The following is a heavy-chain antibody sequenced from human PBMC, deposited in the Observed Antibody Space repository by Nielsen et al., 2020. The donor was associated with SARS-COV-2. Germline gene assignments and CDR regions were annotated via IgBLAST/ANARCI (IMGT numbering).Heavy chain of an antibody. CDR2: INPNSGGT. D-gene: IGHD5-18*01. CDR3: ARDPAASWIQLWGYGMDV. J-gene: IGHJ6*02. Sequence: ASVKVSCNASGHTFTGYYMHWVRQAPGQGLEWMGRINPNSGGTNYAQKFQGRVTMTRDTSISTAYMELSRLRSDDTAVYYCARDPAASWIQLWGYGMDVWGQGTTVTVSS. CDR1: GHTFTGYY. V-gene: IGHV1-2*06.